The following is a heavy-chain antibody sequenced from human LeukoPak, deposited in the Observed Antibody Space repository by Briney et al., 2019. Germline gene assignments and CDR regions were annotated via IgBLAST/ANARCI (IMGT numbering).Heavy chain of an antibody. V-gene: IGHV3-30-3*01. CDR3: ARDFRGYDFWSGYNDY. Sequence: QPGGSLRLSCAASGFTFSSYAMHWVRQAPGKGLEWVAVISYDGSNKYYADSVKGRFTISRDNSKNTLYLQMNSLRAEDTAVYYCARDFRGYDFWSGYNDYWGQGTLVTVSS. D-gene: IGHD3-3*01. CDR2: ISYDGSNK. J-gene: IGHJ4*02. CDR1: GFTFSSYA.